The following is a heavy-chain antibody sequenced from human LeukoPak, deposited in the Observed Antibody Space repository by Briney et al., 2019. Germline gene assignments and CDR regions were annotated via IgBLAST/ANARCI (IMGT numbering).Heavy chain of an antibody. CDR3: ARDYCSSTSCLFDY. Sequence: ASVKVSCKASGYTFTGYHMHWVRQAPGQRLEWMGRINPNSGDTNYAQKFQGRVAMTRDTSISTAFMELTRLRSGDTAVYYCARDYCSSTSCLFDYWGQGTLVTVSS. D-gene: IGHD2-2*01. V-gene: IGHV1-2*06. CDR1: GYTFTGYH. J-gene: IGHJ4*02. CDR2: INPNSGDT.